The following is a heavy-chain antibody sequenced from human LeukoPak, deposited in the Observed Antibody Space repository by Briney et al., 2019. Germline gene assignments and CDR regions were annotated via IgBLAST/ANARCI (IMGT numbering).Heavy chain of an antibody. CDR2: IWYGGSNE. Sequence: GRSLRLSCAASGFTFSSYAMHWVRQAPGKGLEWVAVIWYGGSNEYYADSVRGRFTISRDDSKNTLSLQVNSLRAEDTAVYYCARDRSLEVRAYLDYWGQGTLVTVSS. D-gene: IGHD1-1*01. V-gene: IGHV3-33*01. J-gene: IGHJ4*02. CDR3: ARDRSLEVRAYLDY. CDR1: GFTFSSYA.